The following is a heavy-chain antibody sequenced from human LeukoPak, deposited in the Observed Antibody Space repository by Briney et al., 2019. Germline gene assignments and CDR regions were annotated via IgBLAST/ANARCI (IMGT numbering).Heavy chain of an antibody. D-gene: IGHD2-15*01. CDR1: GLTLSSYA. J-gene: IGHJ4*02. Sequence: GGSLRLPCAASGLTLSSYAMSWVRQGPGKGLEWVSAISVSGNTYHADSVKGRFTISRDRSKNTLYLQMNSLRAADAAVYYCAKAPVTTCSGAYCYPFDYWSQGTLVTVSS. CDR3: AKAPVTTCSGAYCYPFDY. CDR2: ISVSGNT. V-gene: IGHV3-23*01.